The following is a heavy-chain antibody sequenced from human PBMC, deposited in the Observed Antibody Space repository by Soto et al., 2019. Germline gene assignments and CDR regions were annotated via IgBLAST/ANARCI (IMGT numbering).Heavy chain of an antibody. CDR2: IWYDGSNK. CDR1: GFTFSSYG. CDR3: AREYVIAAAGTPQDYSYGMDV. J-gene: IGHJ6*02. Sequence: GGSLRLSCAASGFTFSSYGTHWVRQAPGKGLEWVAVIWYDGSNKYYADSVKGRFTISRDNSKNTLYLQMNSLRAEDTAVYYCAREYVIAAAGTPQDYSYGMDVWRQRTTVTVSS. V-gene: IGHV3-33*01. D-gene: IGHD6-13*01.